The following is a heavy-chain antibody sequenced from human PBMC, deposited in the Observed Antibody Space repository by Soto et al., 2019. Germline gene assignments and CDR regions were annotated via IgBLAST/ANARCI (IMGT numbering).Heavy chain of an antibody. CDR1: GFTFSSYA. CDR2: ISGSGGST. CDR3: AKTPRLRWYLGWFDP. V-gene: IGHV3-23*01. J-gene: IGHJ5*02. Sequence: PGGSLRLSCAASGFTFSSYAMSWVRQAPGKGLEWVSAISGSGGSTYYADSVKGRFTISRDNSKNTLYLQMNSLRAEDTAVYYCAKTPRLRWYLGWFDPWGQGTLVTVSS. D-gene: IGHD4-17*01.